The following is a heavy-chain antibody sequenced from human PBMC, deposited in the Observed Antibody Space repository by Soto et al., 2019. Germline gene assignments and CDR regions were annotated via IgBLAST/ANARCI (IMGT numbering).Heavy chain of an antibody. J-gene: IGHJ4*02. Sequence: EVQLLESGGGLVQPGGSLRLSCAASGFTFSKYAMSWVRQAPGKGLEWVSAISGSGTTTYSADSVRGRFTISRDNSNNMLNLQMNSPSPEDTALYCCVKFFAETGGRCGWGGSLDSWGQGNRVTVS. D-gene: IGHD3-16*01. CDR3: VKFFAETGGRCGWGGSLDS. CDR1: GFTFSKYA. V-gene: IGHV3-23*01. CDR2: ISGSGTTT.